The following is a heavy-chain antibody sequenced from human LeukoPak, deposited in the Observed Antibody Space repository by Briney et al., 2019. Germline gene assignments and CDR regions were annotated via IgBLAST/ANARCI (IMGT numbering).Heavy chain of an antibody. CDR2: IDHSGST. Sequence: PSETLSLTCAVSGGSIINSNWWSWVRQPPGKGLEWIGEIDHSGSTSYNPSLKSRVTMSVDRSQNQFSLRLSTVTAADTAVYYCAREVRQQLEYYFDYWGQGTLVTVSS. J-gene: IGHJ4*02. D-gene: IGHD6-13*01. V-gene: IGHV4-4*02. CDR1: GGSIINSNW. CDR3: AREVRQQLEYYFDY.